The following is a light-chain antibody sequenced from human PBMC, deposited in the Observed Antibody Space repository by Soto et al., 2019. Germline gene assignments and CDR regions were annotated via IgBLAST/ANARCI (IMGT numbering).Light chain of an antibody. V-gene: IGLV2-14*01. Sequence: QSALTQPASVSGSPGQSITISCTGTSSDVGGYNYVSWYQQQPGKAPKLMIYDASNRPSGVSNRFSGSKSGNTASLTISGLQAEDESDYYCFSYTTSNTRQIVFGTGTKLTVL. CDR3: FSYTTSNTRQIV. CDR2: DAS. CDR1: SSDVGGYNY. J-gene: IGLJ1*01.